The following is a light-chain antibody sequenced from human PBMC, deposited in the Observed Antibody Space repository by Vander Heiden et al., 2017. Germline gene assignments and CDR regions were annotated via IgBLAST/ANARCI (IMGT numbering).Light chain of an antibody. CDR3: QQYNNWPLT. J-gene: IGKJ4*01. CDR1: QSVRSN. CDR2: GAA. Sequence: ELVLTESPATLSVSRVERATRSGRGSQSVRSNVAWYQQKPGQAPRLLIYGAANRATGIPARFSGSGSGTEFTLIISSLQSEDFAVYYCQQYNNWPLTFGGGTKVEIK. V-gene: IGKV3-15*01.